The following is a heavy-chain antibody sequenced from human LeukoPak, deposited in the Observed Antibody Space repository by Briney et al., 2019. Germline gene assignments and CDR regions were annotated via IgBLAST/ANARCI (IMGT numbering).Heavy chain of an antibody. Sequence: PSETLSLTCTVSGGSISSSSYYWGWIRQPPGKGLEWIGSIYYSGSTYYNPSLQSRVTMSVDTSKNHFFLKLSSVTAADTAVYYCARGVRRDGYNCWGQGTLVTVSS. J-gene: IGHJ4*02. CDR3: ARGVRRDGYNC. CDR2: IYYSGST. CDR1: GGSISSSSYY. D-gene: IGHD5-24*01. V-gene: IGHV4-39*02.